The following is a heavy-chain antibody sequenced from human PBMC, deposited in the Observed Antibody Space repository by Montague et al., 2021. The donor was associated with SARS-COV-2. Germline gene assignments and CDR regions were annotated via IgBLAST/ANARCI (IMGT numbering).Heavy chain of an antibody. J-gene: IGHJ3*02. V-gene: IGHV4-39*02. Sequence: SETLSLTCTVSGGSISSNNYYWDWIRQPPGKGLEWIGSIYDSGSTYYXPSLKSRVTISVDTSKNHFSLKLNSVTAADTADYYCAGRGRKILPVSTTIGGLDIWGQGTMVTVSS. CDR1: GGSISSNNYY. D-gene: IGHD5/OR15-5a*01. CDR2: IYDSGST. CDR3: AGRGRKILPVSTTIGGLDI.